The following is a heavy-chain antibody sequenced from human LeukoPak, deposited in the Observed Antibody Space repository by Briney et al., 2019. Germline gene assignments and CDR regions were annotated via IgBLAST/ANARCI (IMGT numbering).Heavy chain of an antibody. CDR2: IYSGAIGTT. Sequence: PGGSLRLSCAASGFTFDDYGMNWVRQAPGKGLEWVSVIYSGAIGTTYYADSVKGRFTISRDDLKNTLYLQMNSLRPEDTAVYYCARDKDYGSGLFGYWGQGTLVTVSS. CDR3: ARDKDYGSGLFGY. D-gene: IGHD3-10*01. CDR1: GFTFDDYG. V-gene: IGHV3-23*03. J-gene: IGHJ4*02.